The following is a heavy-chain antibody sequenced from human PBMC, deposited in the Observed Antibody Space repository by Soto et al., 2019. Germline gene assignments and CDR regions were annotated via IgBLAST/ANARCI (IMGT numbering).Heavy chain of an antibody. CDR1: GGTFSSYA. CDR2: IIPIFGTA. Sequence: AAVKVSCKASGGTFSSYAISWVRQAPGQGLEWMGGIIPIFGTANYAQKFQGRVTITADESTSTAYMELSSLRSEDTAVYYCATTRDGYYRKNFDYWGQGTLVTVSS. CDR3: ATTRDGYYRKNFDY. D-gene: IGHD1-26*01. J-gene: IGHJ4*02. V-gene: IGHV1-69*13.